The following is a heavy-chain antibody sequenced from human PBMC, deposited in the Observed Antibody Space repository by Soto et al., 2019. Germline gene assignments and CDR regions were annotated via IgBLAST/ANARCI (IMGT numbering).Heavy chain of an antibody. Sequence: GGSLRLSCAASGFSFSSYAMNWGRQAPGKWLEWVTLISYDGSNEYYADSVKGRFTISRDNSKDMLYLQMNSLRPADTAVYYCVRVHHYYDRSGYFLNYFDHWGQGTLVTVSS. D-gene: IGHD3-22*01. J-gene: IGHJ4*02. V-gene: IGHV3-30-3*01. CDR1: GFSFSSYA. CDR2: ISYDGSNE. CDR3: VRVHHYYDRSGYFLNYFDH.